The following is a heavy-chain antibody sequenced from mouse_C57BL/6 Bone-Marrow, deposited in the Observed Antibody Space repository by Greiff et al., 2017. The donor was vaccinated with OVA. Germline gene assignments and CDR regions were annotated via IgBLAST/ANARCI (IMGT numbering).Heavy chain of an antibody. Sequence: EVQLQESGPGLVKPSQSLSLTCSVTGYSITSGYYWNWIRQFPGNKLEWMGYISYDGSNNSNPSLKNRISITRDTSKNQFFLKLNSVTTEDTATYYCAREGYGSHYAMDYWGQGTSVTVSS. CDR3: AREGYGSHYAMDY. CDR1: GYSITSGYY. V-gene: IGHV3-6*01. CDR2: ISYDGSN. D-gene: IGHD1-1*01. J-gene: IGHJ4*01.